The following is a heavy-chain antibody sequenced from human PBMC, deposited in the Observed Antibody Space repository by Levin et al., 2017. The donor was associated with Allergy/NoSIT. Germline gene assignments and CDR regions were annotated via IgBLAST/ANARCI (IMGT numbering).Heavy chain of an antibody. J-gene: IGHJ5*02. D-gene: IGHD1-7*01. CDR3: ARGVRELHSRWFDP. Sequence: KISCKASGGTFSSYAISWVRQAPGQGLEWMGGIIPIFGTANYAQKFQGRVTITADESTSTAYMELSSLRSEDTAVYYCARGVRELHSRWFDPWGQGTLVTVSS. V-gene: IGHV1-69*01. CDR1: GGTFSSYA. CDR2: IIPIFGTA.